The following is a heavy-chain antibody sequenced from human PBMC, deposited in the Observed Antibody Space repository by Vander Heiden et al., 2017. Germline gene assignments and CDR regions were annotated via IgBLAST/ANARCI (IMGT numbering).Heavy chain of an antibody. V-gene: IGHV5-51*03. D-gene: IGHD6-19*01. CDR2: SDPGDSDT. J-gene: IGHJ5*02. Sequence: EVQLVQSGAEVKKPGESLKISCKGSGYSFPSYWIGWVRQMPGKGLEWMGISDPGDSDTGYGPSFQGQVTISADKSISTAYLQWSSLKASDTAMYYCARLRQSSGWYEVWFDPWGQGTLVTVSS. CDR1: GYSFPSYW. CDR3: ARLRQSSGWYEVWFDP.